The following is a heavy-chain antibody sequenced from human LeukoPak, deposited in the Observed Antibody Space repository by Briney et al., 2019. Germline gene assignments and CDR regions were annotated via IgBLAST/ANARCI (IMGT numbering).Heavy chain of an antibody. J-gene: IGHJ6*03. CDR3: ARAPKGYFDWLYHSYMDV. CDR1: GYTFTSYG. CDR2: ISAYNGNT. D-gene: IGHD3-9*01. Sequence: ASVKVSCKASGYTFTSYGISWVRQAPGQGLEWMGWISAYNGNTNYAQKLQGRVTMTTDTSTSTAYMELRSLRADDTAVYYCARAPKGYFDWLYHSYMDVWGKGTTVTISS. V-gene: IGHV1-18*01.